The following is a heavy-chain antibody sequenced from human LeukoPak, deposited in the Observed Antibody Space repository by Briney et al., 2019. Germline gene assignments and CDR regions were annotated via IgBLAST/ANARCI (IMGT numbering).Heavy chain of an antibody. CDR3: ARDLGSVFDY. D-gene: IGHD1-26*01. V-gene: IGHV4-59*12. Sequence: PSETLSLTCTVSGGSISSYYWSWIRQPPGKGLEWIGYIYYSGSTNYNPSLKSRVTISVVTSKNQFSLKLSSVTAADTAVYYCARDLGSVFDYWGQGTLVTVSS. J-gene: IGHJ4*02. CDR2: IYYSGST. CDR1: GGSISSYY.